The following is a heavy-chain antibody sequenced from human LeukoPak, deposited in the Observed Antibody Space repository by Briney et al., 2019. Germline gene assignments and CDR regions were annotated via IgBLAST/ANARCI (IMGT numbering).Heavy chain of an antibody. CDR3: ARGLGPYLDAFDI. V-gene: IGHV3-30*04. D-gene: IGHD2/OR15-2a*01. CDR1: GFTFSSYA. Sequence: GGSLRLSCAASGFTFSSYAMHWVRQAPGKGLEWVAVISYDGSNKYYADSVKGRFTISRDNSKNTLYLQMNSLRAEDTAVYYCARGLGPYLDAFDIWGQGTMVTVSS. J-gene: IGHJ3*02. CDR2: ISYDGSNK.